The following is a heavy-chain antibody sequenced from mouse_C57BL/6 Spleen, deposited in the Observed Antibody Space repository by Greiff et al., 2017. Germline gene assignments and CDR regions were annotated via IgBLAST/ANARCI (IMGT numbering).Heavy chain of an antibody. D-gene: IGHD1-1*01. V-gene: IGHV14-2*01. CDR3: ARGGEFITTVVAVFDY. CDR2: IDPEDGET. J-gene: IGHJ2*01. Sequence: EVHLVESGAELVKPGASVKLSCTASGFNIKDYYMHWVKQRTEQGLEWIGRIDPEDGETKYAPKFQGKATITADTSSNTAYLQLSSLTSEDTAVYYCARGGEFITTVVAVFDYWGQGTTLTVSS. CDR1: GFNIKDYY.